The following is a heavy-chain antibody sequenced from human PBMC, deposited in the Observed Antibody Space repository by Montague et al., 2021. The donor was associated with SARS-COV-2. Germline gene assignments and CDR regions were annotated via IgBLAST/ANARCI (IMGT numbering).Heavy chain of an antibody. Sequence: PLRLYCEASGFTFSSYAMHWVRQAPGKGLEWVAVISYDGSNKYYAGSVKGRFTISRDNSKNTLYLQMNSLRAEDTAVYYCASSLIWYEIDYWGQGTLVTVSS. D-gene: IGHD2-8*01. CDR1: GFTFSSYA. J-gene: IGHJ4*02. CDR3: ASSLIWYEIDY. CDR2: ISYDGSNK. V-gene: IGHV3-30*03.